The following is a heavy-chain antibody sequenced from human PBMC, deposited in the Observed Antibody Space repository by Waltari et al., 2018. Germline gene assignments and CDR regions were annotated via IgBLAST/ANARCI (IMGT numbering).Heavy chain of an antibody. CDR3: AAPHSTSWYVSDY. V-gene: IGHV3-74*01. CDR1: GLSFSPYW. CDR2: SNGDGSTT. D-gene: IGHD2-2*01. J-gene: IGHJ4*02. Sequence: EVQLVESGGGLVQPGGSLRLSCAASGLSFSPYWMHWVRQGPGKGLVWVSRSNGDGSTTNYADSVKGRFTISRDNAKNTLYLQMSSLRAEDTAVYYCAAPHSTSWYVSDYWGQGALVTVSS.